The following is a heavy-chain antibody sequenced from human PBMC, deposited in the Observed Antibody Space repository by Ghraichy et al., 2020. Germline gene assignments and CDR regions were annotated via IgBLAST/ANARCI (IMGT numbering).Heavy chain of an antibody. D-gene: IGHD1-26*01. CDR3: ARDANSGSHRGSWFDP. CDR1: GGTFSSYA. V-gene: IGHV1-69*05. Sequence: SVKVPCKASGGTFSSYAISWVRQAPGQGLEWMGGIIPIFGTANYAQKFQGRVTITTDESTSTAYMELSSLRSEDTAVYYCARDANSGSHRGSWFDPWGQGTLVTVSS. J-gene: IGHJ5*02. CDR2: IIPIFGTA.